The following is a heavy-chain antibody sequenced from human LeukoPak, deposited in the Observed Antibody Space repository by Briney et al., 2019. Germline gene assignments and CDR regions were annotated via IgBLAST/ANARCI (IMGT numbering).Heavy chain of an antibody. CDR3: YCSSTSCATEN. D-gene: IGHD2-2*01. V-gene: IGHV1-18*01. J-gene: IGHJ4*02. Sequence: ASVKVSCKASGYTFTSYGISWVRQAPGQGLEWMGWISAYNGNTNYAQKLQGRVTMTTDTSTSTAYMELSSLRSEDTAVYYCYCSSTSCATENWGQGTLVTVSS. CDR2: ISAYNGNT. CDR1: GYTFTSYG.